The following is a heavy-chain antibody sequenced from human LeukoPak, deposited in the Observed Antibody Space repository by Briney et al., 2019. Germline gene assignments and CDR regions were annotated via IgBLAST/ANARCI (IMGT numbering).Heavy chain of an antibody. V-gene: IGHV4-61*01. CDR1: GGSVSSPIFY. J-gene: IGHJ4*02. Sequence: SETLSLTCSVSGGSVSSPIFYWNWIRQHPGRGLEWIGYIYYTGDTFYNPSLKSRVTMSVDTSKNQFSLKLSSVTAADTAVYYCARLQGDYSFDYWGQGTLVTVSS. D-gene: IGHD4-11*01. CDR2: IYYTGDT. CDR3: ARLQGDYSFDY.